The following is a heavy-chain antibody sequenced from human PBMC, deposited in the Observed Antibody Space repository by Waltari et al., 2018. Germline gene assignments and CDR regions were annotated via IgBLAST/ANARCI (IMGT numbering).Heavy chain of an antibody. V-gene: IGHV1-2*06. CDR3: ARSHYCSGGSCYRRWFDP. CDR1: GYTFTGYY. CDR2: SNPNSGGT. J-gene: IGHJ5*02. Sequence: QVQLVQSGAEVKKPGASVKVSCKASGYTFTGYYMHWVRQAPGQGLEWMGRSNPNSGGTNYAQKFKGRVTMTRDTSISTAYMELSRLRSDDTAVYYCARSHYCSGGSCYRRWFDPWGQGTLVTVSS. D-gene: IGHD2-15*01.